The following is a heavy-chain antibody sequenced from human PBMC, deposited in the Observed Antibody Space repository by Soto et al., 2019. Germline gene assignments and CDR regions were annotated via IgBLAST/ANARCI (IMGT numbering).Heavy chain of an antibody. Sequence: GGSLRLPCAASGFTFSSYAMHWVRQAPGKGLEWVAVISYDGSNKYYADSVKGRFTISRDNSKNTLYLQMNSLRAEDTAVYYCARDKHYYDSSGYYYYYGMDVWGQGTTVTVSS. CDR3: ARDKHYYDSSGYYYYYGMDV. V-gene: IGHV3-30*04. J-gene: IGHJ6*02. CDR1: GFTFSSYA. D-gene: IGHD3-22*01. CDR2: ISYDGSNK.